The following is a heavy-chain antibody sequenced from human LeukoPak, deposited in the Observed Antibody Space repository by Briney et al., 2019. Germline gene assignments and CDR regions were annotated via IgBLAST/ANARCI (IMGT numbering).Heavy chain of an antibody. CDR3: AKWGDYDILTGYYDSYY. CDR1: GFTFSNYA. J-gene: IGHJ4*02. CDR2: VSGRDDST. Sequence: GGSLRLSCAASGFTFSNYAMSWVRQAPGKGLEWVSAVSGRDDSTYYADSVKGRFTISRDTSKNTLYLQMNSLRAEDTAVYYCAKWGDYDILTGYYDSYYWGQGTLVTVSS. D-gene: IGHD3-9*01. V-gene: IGHV3-23*01.